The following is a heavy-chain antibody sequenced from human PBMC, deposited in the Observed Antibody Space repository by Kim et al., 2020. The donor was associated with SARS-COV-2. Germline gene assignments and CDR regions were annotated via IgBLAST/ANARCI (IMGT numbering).Heavy chain of an antibody. V-gene: IGHV1-24*01. CDR3: ATSPYDFWSTGDY. J-gene: IGHJ4*02. CDR1: GYTLTELS. Sequence: ASVKVSCKVSGYTLTELSMHWVRQAPGKGLEWTGGFDPEDGETIYAQKFQGRVTMTEDTSTDTAYMELSSLRSEDTAVYYCATSPYDFWSTGDYWGQGTLVTVSS. CDR2: FDPEDGET. D-gene: IGHD3-3*01.